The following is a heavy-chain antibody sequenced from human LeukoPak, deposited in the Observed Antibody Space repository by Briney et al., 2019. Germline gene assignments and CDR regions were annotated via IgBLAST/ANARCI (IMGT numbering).Heavy chain of an antibody. V-gene: IGHV1-18*01. CDR1: GYTFTSYG. CDR2: ISAYNGNT. Sequence: ASVKVSCKASGYTFTSYGISWVRQAPGQGLEWMGWISAYNGNTNYAQKLQGRVTMTTDTSTSTAYMELRSLRSDDTAVYYCAGWDYYDSSGYLYYWGQGTLVTVSS. J-gene: IGHJ4*02. D-gene: IGHD3-22*01. CDR3: AGWDYYDSSGYLYY.